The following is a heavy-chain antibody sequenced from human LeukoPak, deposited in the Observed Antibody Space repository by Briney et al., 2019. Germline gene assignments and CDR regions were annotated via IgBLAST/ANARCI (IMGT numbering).Heavy chain of an antibody. D-gene: IGHD3-9*01. V-gene: IGHV4-39*02. J-gene: IGHJ4*02. Sequence: PSETLSLTCSVSGGSISSSNYYWGWIRQSPGKGLEWIGSISYSGYTHYNPSFKSRVTVSVDTSKSQLSLRLSAVTAADTAVYYCATGDDILTGFYNWGQGTLVTVSS. CDR1: GGSISSSNYY. CDR3: ATGDDILTGFYN. CDR2: ISYSGYT.